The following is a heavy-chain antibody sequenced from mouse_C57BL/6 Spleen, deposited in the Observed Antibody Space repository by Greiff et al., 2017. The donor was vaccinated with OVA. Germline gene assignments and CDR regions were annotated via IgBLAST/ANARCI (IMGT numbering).Heavy chain of an antibody. CDR1: GYTFTSYW. V-gene: IGHV1-61*01. J-gene: IGHJ2*01. CDR3: ARAGYSNYVKDY. Sequence: QVQLKQSGAELVRPGSSVKLSCKASGYTFTSYWMDWVKQRPGQGLEWIGNIYPSDSETHYNQKFKDKATLTVDKSSSTAYMQLSSLTSEDSAVYYCARAGYSNYVKDYWGQGTTLTVSS. D-gene: IGHD2-5*01. CDR2: IYPSDSET.